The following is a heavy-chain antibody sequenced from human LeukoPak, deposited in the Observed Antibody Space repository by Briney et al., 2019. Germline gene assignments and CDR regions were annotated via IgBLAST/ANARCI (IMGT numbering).Heavy chain of an antibody. CDR1: GRSISSYY. CDR3: ARLWSPMVESAY. V-gene: IGHV4-59*08. D-gene: IGHD2-15*01. Sequence: SETLSLTCSVSGRSISSYYWSWIRQPPGKGLEWIGYISYSGSTKYNPSLKSRVTISVDTSKNQFSLKVSSVTAADTAVYYCARLWSPMVESAYWGQGTLVTVSS. CDR2: ISYSGST. J-gene: IGHJ4*02.